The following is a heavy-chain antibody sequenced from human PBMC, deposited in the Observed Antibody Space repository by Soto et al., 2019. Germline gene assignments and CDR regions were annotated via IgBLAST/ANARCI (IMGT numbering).Heavy chain of an antibody. Sequence: QGQLVQSGAEVKKPGASVKVSCKASGYTFTRHGISWVRQAPGQGLEWMGWISGYNGDTKYAQKFQGRVTMTVDTSTTTAYMELRSLTSDDRAVYYCAKNGQPPYYYYGMDVWGQGTTVNVSS. CDR3: AKNGQPPYYYYGMDV. CDR1: GYTFTRHG. D-gene: IGHD2-8*01. J-gene: IGHJ6*02. CDR2: ISGYNGDT. V-gene: IGHV1-18*01.